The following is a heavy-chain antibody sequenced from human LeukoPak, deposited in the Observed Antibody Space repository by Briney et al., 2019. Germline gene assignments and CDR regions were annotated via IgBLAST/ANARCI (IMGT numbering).Heavy chain of an antibody. D-gene: IGHD6-13*01. V-gene: IGHV4-59*01. CDR3: ARGLAAPGTGGLSWFDP. Sequence: PSETLSLTCTVSGGSIGSYYWSCIRQPPGKGLEWIGYIYSSGSTNYNPSLKSRVTISLDTSKNQFSLKLSFVTAADTAVYYCARGLAAPGTGGLSWFDPWGQGTLVTVSS. CDR2: IYSSGST. CDR1: GGSIGSYY. J-gene: IGHJ5*02.